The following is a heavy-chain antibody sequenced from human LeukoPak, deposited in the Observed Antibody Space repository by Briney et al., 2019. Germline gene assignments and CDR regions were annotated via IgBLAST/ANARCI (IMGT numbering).Heavy chain of an antibody. CDR2: IYYSGST. J-gene: IGHJ2*01. D-gene: IGHD3-10*01. CDR1: GGSISSSSYY. CDR3: ARRSITMPHRYFDL. Sequence: PSDTLSLTCTVSGGSISSSSYYWGWIRQPSGKGLEWIGSIYYSGSTYYNPSLKSRVTISVDTSKNQFSLKLSSVTAADTAVYYCARRSITMPHRYFDLWGRGTLVTVSS. V-gene: IGHV4-39*01.